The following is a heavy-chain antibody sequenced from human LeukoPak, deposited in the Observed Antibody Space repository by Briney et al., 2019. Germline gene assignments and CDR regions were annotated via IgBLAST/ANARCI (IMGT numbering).Heavy chain of an antibody. Sequence: GGSLRLSCAASGFTVSSNYMSWVRQAPGKGLEWVSVIYSGGSTYYADSVKGRFTISRDNSKNTLYLQMNSLRAEDTAVYYCARYPRWDTVVVAAGDPPAYYWGQGTLVTVSS. V-gene: IGHV3-66*01. CDR2: IYSGGST. CDR1: GFTVSSNY. D-gene: IGHD2-2*01. J-gene: IGHJ4*02. CDR3: ARYPRWDTVVVAAGDPPAYY.